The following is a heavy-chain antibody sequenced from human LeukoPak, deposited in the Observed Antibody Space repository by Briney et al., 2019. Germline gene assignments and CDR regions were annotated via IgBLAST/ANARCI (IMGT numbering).Heavy chain of an antibody. Sequence: SETLSLTCSVSGGSISIYYWSWVRQPPGKGLERIGYIYNSGSTNYNPSLKSRVTISVDTSKNQFSLKLTSVTAADTAVYYCASPAVAGTRYFDLWGRGTLVTVSS. CDR2: IYNSGST. D-gene: IGHD6-19*01. CDR1: GGSISIYY. V-gene: IGHV4-59*01. J-gene: IGHJ2*01. CDR3: ASPAVAGTRYFDL.